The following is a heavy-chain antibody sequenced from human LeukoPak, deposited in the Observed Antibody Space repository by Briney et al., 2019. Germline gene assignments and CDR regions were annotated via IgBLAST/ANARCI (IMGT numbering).Heavy chain of an antibody. CDR2: IYYSGST. CDR3: VRLSLDTALPNWYFDL. CDR1: GGPISSYY. D-gene: IGHD5-18*01. Sequence: SETPSLTCTVSGGPISSYYWSWIRQPPGKGLEWIGYIYYSGSTNYNPSLKSRVTISVDTSKNQFSLKLSSVTAADTAVYYCVRLSLDTALPNWYFDLWGRGTLVTVSS. J-gene: IGHJ2*01. V-gene: IGHV4-59*08.